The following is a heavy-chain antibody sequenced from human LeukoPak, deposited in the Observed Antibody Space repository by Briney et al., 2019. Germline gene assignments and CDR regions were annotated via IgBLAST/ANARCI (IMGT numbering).Heavy chain of an antibody. CDR3: AVGDQLYFDY. V-gene: IGHV1-2*04. D-gene: IGHD3-16*01. CDR1: GYTFTDYY. J-gene: IGHJ4*02. CDR2: INPNSGGT. Sequence: ASVKVSCKASGYTFTDYYMHWVRQAPGQGLEGMGWINPNSGGTNYAQKFQGWVTMTRDTSISTAYMELSRLRSDDTAVYYCAVGDQLYFDYWGQGTLVTVSS.